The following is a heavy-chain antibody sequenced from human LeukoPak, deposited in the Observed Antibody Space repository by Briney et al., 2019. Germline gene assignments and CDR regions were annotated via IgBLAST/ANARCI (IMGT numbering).Heavy chain of an antibody. CDR3: ATDLGATTYAFDI. CDR1: GYTLTELS. V-gene: IGHV1-24*01. CDR2: FDPEDGET. D-gene: IGHD1-26*01. J-gene: IGHJ3*02. Sequence: ASVKVSCKVSGYTLTELSMHWVRQAPGKGLEWMGGFDPEDGETIYAQKFQGRVTMTEDTSTDTAYKELSSLRSEDTAVYYCATDLGATTYAFDIWGQGTMVTVSS.